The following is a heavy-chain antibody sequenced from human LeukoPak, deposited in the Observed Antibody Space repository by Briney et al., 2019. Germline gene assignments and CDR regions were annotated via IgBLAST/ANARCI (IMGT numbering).Heavy chain of an antibody. CDR2: IYSGGST. CDR1: GFTVSSNY. CDR3: ARAWSGTQYYFDY. J-gene: IGHJ4*02. Sequence: PGGSLRLSCAASGFTVSSNYMSWVRQAPGKGLEWVSIIYSGGSTYYADSVKGRFTISRDNSKNTLYLRMNSLRAEDTAVYYCARAWSGTQYYFDYWGQGTLVTVSS. D-gene: IGHD3-3*01. V-gene: IGHV3-66*01.